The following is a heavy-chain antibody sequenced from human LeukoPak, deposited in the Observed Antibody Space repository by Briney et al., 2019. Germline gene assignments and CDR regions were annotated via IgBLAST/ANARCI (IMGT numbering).Heavy chain of an antibody. D-gene: IGHD6-13*01. CDR3: ASPYSSRWYELCY. CDR1: GLTFSSQW. CDR2: IGGDGRRK. V-gene: IGHV3-7*01. J-gene: IGHJ4*02. Sequence: GGSLRLSCVASGLTFSSQWMTWVRQAPGKGLEWLANIGGDGRRKFYEDSVEGRFTIPRDNAESSLYLQMNNLRVEDTAVYYCASPYSSRWYELCYWGQGTLVTVSS.